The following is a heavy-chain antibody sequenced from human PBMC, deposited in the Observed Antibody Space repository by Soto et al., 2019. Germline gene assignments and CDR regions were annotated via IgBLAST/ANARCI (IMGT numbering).Heavy chain of an antibody. CDR1: GGSISSGDYY. D-gene: IGHD3-22*01. CDR2: IYYSGST. J-gene: IGHJ4*02. CDR3: AREVYDSSGYLYYFDY. V-gene: IGHV4-30-4*01. Sequence: QVQLQESGPGLVKPSQTLSLTCTVSGGSISSGDYYWSWIRQPPGKGLEWIGYIYYSGSTYYNPSLTSRVTIAVDTSKNQFSLKLSSVTAADTAVYYCAREVYDSSGYLYYFDYWGQGTLVTVSS.